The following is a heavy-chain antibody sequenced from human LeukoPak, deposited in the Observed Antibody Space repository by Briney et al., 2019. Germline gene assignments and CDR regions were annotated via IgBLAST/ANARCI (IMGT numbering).Heavy chain of an antibody. J-gene: IGHJ3*02. Sequence: SETLSLTCAVSGGSISSSNWWSWVRQPPGKGLEWIGEIYHSGSTNYNPSLKSRVTISVDKSKNQFSLKLSSVTAADTAVYYCARRGFQLPWFGELSVDAFDIWGQGTMVTVSS. CDR2: IYHSGST. V-gene: IGHV4-4*02. CDR1: GGSISSSNW. D-gene: IGHD3-10*01. CDR3: ARRGFQLPWFGELSVDAFDI.